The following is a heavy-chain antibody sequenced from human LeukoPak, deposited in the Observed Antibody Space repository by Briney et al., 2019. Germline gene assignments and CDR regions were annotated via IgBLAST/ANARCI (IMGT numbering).Heavy chain of an antibody. CDR1: GFTFSSYS. CDR2: ISSSSSYI. V-gene: IGHV3-21*01. J-gene: IGHJ4*02. Sequence: PGGSLRLSCAASGFTFSSYSMNWVRQAPGKGLEWVSSISSSSSYIYYADSVKGRFTISRDNAKNSLYLQMNSLRAEDTAVYYCARAGEYYVWGSYRPDYWGQGTLVTVSS. D-gene: IGHD3-16*02. CDR3: ARAGEYYVWGSYRPDY.